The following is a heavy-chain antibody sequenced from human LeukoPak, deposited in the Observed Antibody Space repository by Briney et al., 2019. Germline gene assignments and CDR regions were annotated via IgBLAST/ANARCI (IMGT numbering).Heavy chain of an antibody. D-gene: IGHD3-10*01. V-gene: IGHV3-20*04. CDR1: GFTFDDYG. CDR3: AREYYGSGSYEFDY. J-gene: IGHJ4*02. CDR2: INWNGGST. Sequence: GGSLRLSCAASGFTFDDYGMSWVRQAPGKGQEWVSGINWNGGSTGYADSVKGRFTISRDNAKNSLYLQMNSLRAEDTALYYCAREYYGSGSYEFDYWGQGTLVTVSS.